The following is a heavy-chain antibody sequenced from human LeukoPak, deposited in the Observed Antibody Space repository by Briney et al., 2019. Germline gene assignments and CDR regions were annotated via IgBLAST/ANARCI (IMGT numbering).Heavy chain of an antibody. CDR2: INPNSGGT. CDR3: ARDFPGSDAFDI. Sequence: ASVKVSCKASGYTFTGYYMHWVRQAPGQGLEWMGWINPNSGGTNYAQKFQGRVTMTRDTSISTACMELSRLRSDDTAVYYCARDFPGSDAFDIWGQGTMVTVSS. V-gene: IGHV1-2*02. J-gene: IGHJ3*02. CDR1: GYTFTGYY.